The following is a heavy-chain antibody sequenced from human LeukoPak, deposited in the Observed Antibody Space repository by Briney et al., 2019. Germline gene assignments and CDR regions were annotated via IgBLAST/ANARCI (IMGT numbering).Heavy chain of an antibody. J-gene: IGHJ6*03. Sequence: GGSLRLSCAASGFSVSSNYMSWVRQAPGKGLEYVSVLYHDGGTYSADSVKGRFTISRDNSKNTLYLQMNSLRAEDTAVYYCARVSPTIFGADYMDVWGKGTTVIVSS. CDR1: GFSVSSNY. CDR3: ARVSPTIFGADYMDV. V-gene: IGHV3-53*01. CDR2: LYHDGGT. D-gene: IGHD3-3*01.